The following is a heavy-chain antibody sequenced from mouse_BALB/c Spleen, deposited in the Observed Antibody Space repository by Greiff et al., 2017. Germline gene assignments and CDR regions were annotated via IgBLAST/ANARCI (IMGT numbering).Heavy chain of an antibody. V-gene: IGHV5-6-3*01. D-gene: IGHD1-1*01. J-gene: IGHJ2*01. Sequence: EVKLVESGGGLVQPGGSLKLSCAASGFTFSSYGMSWVRQTPDKRLELVATINSNGGSTYYPDSVKGRFTISRDNAKNTLYLQMSSLKSEDTAMYYCARADYYGDFDYWGQGTTLTVSS. CDR3: ARADYYGDFDY. CDR2: INSNGGST. CDR1: GFTFSSYG.